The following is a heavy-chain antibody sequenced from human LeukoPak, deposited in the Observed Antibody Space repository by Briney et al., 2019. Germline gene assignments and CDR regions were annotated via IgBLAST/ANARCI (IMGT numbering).Heavy chain of an antibody. D-gene: IGHD3-10*01. V-gene: IGHV5-51*01. J-gene: IGHJ4*02. CDR2: IYPGDSHT. CDR1: GYTFTSYW. Sequence: GESLKISCKASGYTFTSYWIGWVRQMPGKGLEWMGIIYPGDSHTTYSPSFQGQVTISADKSISTAYLHWSSLKASDTAMYYCARRMVRGVMDYFDYWGQGTLVTVSS. CDR3: ARRMVRGVMDYFDY.